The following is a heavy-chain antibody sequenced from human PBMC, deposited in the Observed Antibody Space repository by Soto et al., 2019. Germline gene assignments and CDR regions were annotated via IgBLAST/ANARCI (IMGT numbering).Heavy chain of an antibody. CDR1: GFTFTRYS. CDR3: ARESEDLTSNFDY. J-gene: IGHJ4*02. CDR2: ISSTTNYI. Sequence: GGSLRLSCGASGFTFTRYSMNWVRQAPGKGLEWVSSISSTTNYIYYGDSMKGRFTISRDNAKNSLYLEMNSLRAEDTAVYYCARESEDLTSNFDYWGQGILVTVSS. V-gene: IGHV3-21*06.